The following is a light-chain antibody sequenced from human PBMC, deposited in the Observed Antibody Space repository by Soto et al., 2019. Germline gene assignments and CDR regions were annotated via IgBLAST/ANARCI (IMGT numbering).Light chain of an antibody. CDR1: QSLGSDY. CDR2: GVS. CDR3: QLYGTSRA. J-gene: IGKJ1*01. Sequence: ETVLTQSPGTLSLSPGERATHSCRASQSLGSDYLAWYQQKPGQAPRLLIYGVSSRATDIPDRFGGSGSGTDFTLTISRLEQEDFAMYYCQLYGTSRAFGQGTKV. V-gene: IGKV3-20*01.